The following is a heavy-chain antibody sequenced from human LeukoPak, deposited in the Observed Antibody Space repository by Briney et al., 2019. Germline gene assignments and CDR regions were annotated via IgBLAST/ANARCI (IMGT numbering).Heavy chain of an antibody. CDR2: IIPIFGTA. D-gene: IGHD1-7*01. Sequence: SVKVSCKASGGTFSSYAISGVRQAPGQGLEWMGGIIPIFGTANYAQKFQDRVTITTDESTSTAYMELSSLRSEDTAVYYCARDNYAGANWFDPWGQGTLVTVSS. CDR1: GGTFSSYA. V-gene: IGHV1-69*05. CDR3: ARDNYAGANWFDP. J-gene: IGHJ5*02.